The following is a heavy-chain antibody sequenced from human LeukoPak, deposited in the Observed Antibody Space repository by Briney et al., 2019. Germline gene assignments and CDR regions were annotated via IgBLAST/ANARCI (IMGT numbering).Heavy chain of an antibody. CDR1: GFTFSDYY. J-gene: IGHJ4*02. Sequence: PGGSLRLSCAASGFTFSDYYMSWIRQAPGKVLEWVSYISSSGSTIYYADSVKGRFTISRDNAKNSLYLQMNSLRAEDTAVYYCARSVSRVVVVAARWGQGTLVTVSS. V-gene: IGHV3-11*01. CDR3: ARSVSRVVVVAAR. CDR2: ISSSGSTI. D-gene: IGHD2-15*01.